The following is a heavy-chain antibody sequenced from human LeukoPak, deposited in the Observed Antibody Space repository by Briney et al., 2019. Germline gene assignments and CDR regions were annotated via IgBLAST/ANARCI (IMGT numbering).Heavy chain of an antibody. J-gene: IGHJ4*02. CDR2: INHSGST. V-gene: IGHV4-34*01. Sequence: SETLSLTCAVYGGSFSGYYWSWIRQPPGKGLEWIGEINHSGSTNYNPSLKSRVTISVDTSKNQFSLRLSSVTAADTAVYYCARGTGDCSGGSCYSDYWGQGTLVTVSS. CDR3: ARGTGDCSGGSCYSDY. CDR1: GGSFSGYY. D-gene: IGHD2-15*01.